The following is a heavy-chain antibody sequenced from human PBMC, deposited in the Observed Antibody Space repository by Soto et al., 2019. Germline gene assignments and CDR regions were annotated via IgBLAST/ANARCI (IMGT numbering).Heavy chain of an antibody. J-gene: IGHJ4*02. D-gene: IGHD6-6*01. Sequence: QVQLLQSGAEVKKPGSSVKVSCKASGGTFSSYAISWGRQAPGQGLEWMGGIIPIFGTANCAQKFQGRVTITAYKSTSTVYMERSSLTTKDTAVYYCARARYPYSSSPGYWGQGTLVPVST. V-gene: IGHV1-69*14. CDR3: ARARYPYSSSPGY. CDR1: GGTFSSYA. CDR2: IIPIFGTA.